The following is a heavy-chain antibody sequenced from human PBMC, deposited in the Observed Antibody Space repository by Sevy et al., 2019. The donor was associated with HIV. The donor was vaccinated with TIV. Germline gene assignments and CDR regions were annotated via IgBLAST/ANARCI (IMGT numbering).Heavy chain of an antibody. V-gene: IGHV4-39*01. CDR3: ARVAGGENYDYGIDV. D-gene: IGHD2-21*01. Sequence: SETLSLTGTVSGGSITSSGHYWGWIRQSPGKGLEWIGAVYYVGNSYANPSLTSRVTISADTSKNLFSLSLTSLTAADTAIYYCARVAGGENYDYGIDVWGLGTSVTVSS. CDR2: VYYVGNS. J-gene: IGHJ6*02. CDR1: GGSITSSGHY.